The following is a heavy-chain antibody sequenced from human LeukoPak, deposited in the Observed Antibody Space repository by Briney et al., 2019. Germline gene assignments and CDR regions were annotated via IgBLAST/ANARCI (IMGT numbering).Heavy chain of an antibody. Sequence: PSQTLSLTCTVSGGSISSGGYYWSWIPQHPGKGLEWIGYIYYSGSTYYNPSLKSRVTISVDTSKNQFSLKLSSVTAADTAVYYCARVLLPYYFDYWGQGTLVTVSS. CDR2: IYYSGST. CDR1: GGSISSGGYY. CDR3: ARVLLPYYFDY. J-gene: IGHJ4*02. V-gene: IGHV4-31*03. D-gene: IGHD2-15*01.